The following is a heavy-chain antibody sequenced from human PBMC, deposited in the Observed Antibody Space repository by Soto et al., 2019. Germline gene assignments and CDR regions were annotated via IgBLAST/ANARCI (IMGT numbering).Heavy chain of an antibody. CDR3: AIVWGRGGGHSYYFDY. J-gene: IGHJ4*02. CDR1: GFTFSDYY. D-gene: IGHD2-21*02. CDR2: IGSSGSTI. Sequence: QVQLVESGGGLVKPGGSLRLSCAASGFTFSDYYMSWIRQTPGKGLEWVSYIGSSGSTIYYADSVKGRFTISRDNAKNSLYLQMNSLRAEDKAVYYCAIVWGRGGGHSYYFDYCGQGTLVTVSS. V-gene: IGHV3-11*01.